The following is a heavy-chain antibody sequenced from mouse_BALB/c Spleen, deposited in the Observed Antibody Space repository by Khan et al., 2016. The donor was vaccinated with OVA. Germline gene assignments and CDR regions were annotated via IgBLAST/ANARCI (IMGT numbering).Heavy chain of an antibody. CDR1: GYSFTDYN. CDR3: ARTDYYGSSYYFDY. Sequence: VQLQQPGPELVKPGASVKVSCKASGYSFTDYNMFWVKQSHGKSLEWIGYIDPYNGGTSYNQKFKGKATLTVDKSSSTAFMHLSSLTSDDSAVFYCARTDYYGSSYYFDYWGQGTTLTVSS. D-gene: IGHD1-1*01. J-gene: IGHJ2*01. V-gene: IGHV1S135*01. CDR2: IDPYNGGT.